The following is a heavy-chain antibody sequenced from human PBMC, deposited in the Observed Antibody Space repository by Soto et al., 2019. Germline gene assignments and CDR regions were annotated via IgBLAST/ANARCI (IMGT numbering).Heavy chain of an antibody. Sequence: GGSLRLSCAASGFTFSDHYMDWVRQAPGKGLEWVGRIRKKANSYTTEYAASVKGRFTISRDDSQNSLYLQMNSLKTEDTAVYYCARSGSYGAFHIWGQGTMVTVSS. CDR1: GFTFSDHY. V-gene: IGHV3-72*01. CDR3: ARSGSYGAFHI. CDR2: IRKKANSYTT. J-gene: IGHJ3*02. D-gene: IGHD3-22*01.